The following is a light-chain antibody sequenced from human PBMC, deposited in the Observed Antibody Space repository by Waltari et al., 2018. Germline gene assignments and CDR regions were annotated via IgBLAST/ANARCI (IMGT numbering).Light chain of an antibody. Sequence: DIQMTQSPSSLSASVGDTVTITCQASQNIGNTLNWYQQRPGKAPKLPICRASSLQSGIPSRFSGSGSGTDFTLTVSSLQPEDFATYYCQQGFSFPFTFGPGTNLDSK. J-gene: IGKJ3*01. CDR2: RAS. V-gene: IGKV1-39*01. CDR1: QNIGNT. CDR3: QQGFSFPFT.